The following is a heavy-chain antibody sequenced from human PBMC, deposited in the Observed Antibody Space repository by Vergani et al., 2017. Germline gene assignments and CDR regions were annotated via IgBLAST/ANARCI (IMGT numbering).Heavy chain of an antibody. Sequence: QVQLVESGGGVVQPGRSLRLSCAASGFTFSSYGMHWVRQAPGKGLEWVAVISYDGSNKYYADSVKGRFTISRDNSKNTLYLQMNSLRAEDTAVYYCAKDLRIPIVVVVAALDVWGQGTTVTGSS. D-gene: IGHD2-15*01. J-gene: IGHJ6*02. CDR2: ISYDGSNK. CDR3: AKDLRIPIVVVVAALDV. CDR1: GFTFSSYG. V-gene: IGHV3-30*18.